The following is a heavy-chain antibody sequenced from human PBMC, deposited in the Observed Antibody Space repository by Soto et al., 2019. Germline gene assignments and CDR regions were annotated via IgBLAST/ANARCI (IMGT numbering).Heavy chain of an antibody. CDR3: GRGRSGQIVVFY. CDR1: GYTFTGHY. J-gene: IGHJ4*02. CDR2: ISPESGAT. V-gene: IGHV1-2*02. D-gene: IGHD1-26*01. Sequence: ASVKVSCKASGYTFTGHYIHWVRQAPEQGPEWMGEISPESGATRYAQKFQGRVTMTRDMSITTVYMELNNLSPDDTAVYYCGRGRSGQIVVFYWGQGTPVTVSS.